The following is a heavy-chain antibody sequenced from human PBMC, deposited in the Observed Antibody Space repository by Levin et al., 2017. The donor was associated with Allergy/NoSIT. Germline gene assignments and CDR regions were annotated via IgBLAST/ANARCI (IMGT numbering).Heavy chain of an antibody. D-gene: IGHD6-6*01. CDR1: GFTFSNYW. CDR3: ARVRSSSSFWFDP. Sequence: PGGSLRLSCPASGFTFSNYWMTWVRQAPGKGLEWVASIKQDGSEKYYVDSVKGRFTISRDNAKNSLYLQMNSLRAEDTAVYYCARVRSSSSFWFDPWGQGTLVTVSS. V-gene: IGHV3-7*01. CDR2: IKQDGSEK. J-gene: IGHJ5*02.